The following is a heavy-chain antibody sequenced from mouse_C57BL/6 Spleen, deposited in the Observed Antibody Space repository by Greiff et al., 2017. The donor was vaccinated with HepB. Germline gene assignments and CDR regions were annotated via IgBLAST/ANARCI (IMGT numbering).Heavy chain of an antibody. D-gene: IGHD1-1*01. V-gene: IGHV14-4*01. CDR1: GFNIKDDY. CDR3: TTDYGTSYDY. J-gene: IGHJ2*01. Sequence: EVQLQQSGAELVRPGASVKLSCTASGFNIKDDYMHWVKQRPEQGLEWIGWIDPENGDTEYASKFQGKATITADKSTNTAYLQLSSLTSEDTAVYYCTTDYGTSYDYWCQGTTLTVSS. CDR2: IDPENGDT.